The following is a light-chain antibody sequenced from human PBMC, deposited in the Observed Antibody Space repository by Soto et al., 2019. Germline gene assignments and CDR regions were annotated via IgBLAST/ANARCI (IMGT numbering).Light chain of an antibody. J-gene: IGLJ3*02. CDR3: QTWGTDIKWQ. CDR1: SGRSSYA. V-gene: IGLV4-69*01. CDR2: LNNDGSH. Sequence: QAVVTQSPSASASLGASVKLTCTLSSGRSSYAIAWHQHQPGKGPRYLMKLNNDGSHIKGDDIPDRFSGSSSGAERYLTISNLQSEDEADYYCQTWGTDIKWQFGGGTKLTVL.